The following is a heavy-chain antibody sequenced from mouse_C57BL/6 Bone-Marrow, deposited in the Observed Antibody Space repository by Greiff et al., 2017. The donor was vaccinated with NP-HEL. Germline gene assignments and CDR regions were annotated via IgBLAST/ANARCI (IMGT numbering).Heavy chain of an antibody. CDR3: ARGSSGGPLAY. CDR2: IDPSDSYT. J-gene: IGHJ3*01. Sequence: QVQLQQPGAELVMPGASVKLSCKASGYTFTSYWMHWVKQRPGQGLAWIGEIDPSDSYTNYNQKFKGKSTLTVDKSSSTAYMQLSSLTSEDSAVYYCARGSSGGPLAYWGQGTLVTVSA. D-gene: IGHD3-3*01. CDR1: GYTFTSYW. V-gene: IGHV1-69*01.